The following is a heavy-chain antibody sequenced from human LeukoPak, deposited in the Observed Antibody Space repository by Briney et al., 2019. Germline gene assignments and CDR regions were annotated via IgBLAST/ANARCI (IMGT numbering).Heavy chain of an antibody. CDR2: NSSSSSYT. D-gene: IGHD3-22*01. CDR3: ARDKDYYDSGGHAFDI. Sequence: PGGSQRLSCAPSGFTFSDYYMSWIPQAPGKGREWVSYNSSSSSYTNYADSVKGRFTISRDNAKNSLYLQMNSLRAEDTAVYYCARDKDYYDSGGHAFDIWGQGTMVTVSS. J-gene: IGHJ3*02. V-gene: IGHV3-11*05. CDR1: GFTFSDYY.